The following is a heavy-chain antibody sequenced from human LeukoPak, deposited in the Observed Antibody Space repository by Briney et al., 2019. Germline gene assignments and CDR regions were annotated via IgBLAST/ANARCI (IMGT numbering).Heavy chain of an antibody. V-gene: IGHV4-59*08. CDR1: GGSISSYY. Sequence: PSETLSLTCTVSGGSISSYYWSWIRQPPGKGLEWIGYIYYSGSTSYNPSLKSRVTISVDTSKNQFSLKLSSVTAADTAVYYCARRPRYCSGGSCYGHFDYWGQGTLVTVSS. D-gene: IGHD2-15*01. CDR2: IYYSGST. CDR3: ARRPRYCSGGSCYGHFDY. J-gene: IGHJ4*02.